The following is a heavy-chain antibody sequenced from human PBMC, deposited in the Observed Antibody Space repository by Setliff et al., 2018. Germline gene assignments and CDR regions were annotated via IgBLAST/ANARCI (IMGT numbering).Heavy chain of an antibody. CDR1: GFTFSSYA. Sequence: GGSLRLSCAASGFTFSSYAMSWVRQAPGKGLEWVSAISGSGGSTYYADSVKGRFTISRDNSKNTLYLQMNSLRAEDTAVYYCARGPEYCSGGSCYPALNFDYWGQGTLVTVSS. D-gene: IGHD2-15*01. CDR2: ISGSGGST. CDR3: ARGPEYCSGGSCYPALNFDY. V-gene: IGHV3-23*01. J-gene: IGHJ4*02.